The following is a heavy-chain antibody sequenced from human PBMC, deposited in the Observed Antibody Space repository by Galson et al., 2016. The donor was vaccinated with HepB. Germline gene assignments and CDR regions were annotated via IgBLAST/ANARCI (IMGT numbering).Heavy chain of an antibody. CDR3: ARVRGATVSDY. CDR1: GYTFTTSG. D-gene: IGHD4-17*01. J-gene: IGHJ4*02. Sequence: SVKVSCKASGYTFTTSGISWVRQAPGQGLEWMGWISTHSGNTKYAQKFQGGLTLTTDSSTTTAYMELRSLRSDDTAVYYCARVRGATVSDYWGQGTLVTVSS. CDR2: ISTHSGNT. V-gene: IGHV1-18*01.